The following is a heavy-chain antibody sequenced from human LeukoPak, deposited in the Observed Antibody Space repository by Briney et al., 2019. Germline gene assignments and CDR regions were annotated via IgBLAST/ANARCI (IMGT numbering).Heavy chain of an antibody. J-gene: IGHJ4*02. CDR1: GFSLSTSGMR. CDR3: ARTPYCGGDCYVDY. D-gene: IGHD2-21*02. Sequence: ESGPALVKPTQTLTLTCTFSGFSLSTSGMRVSWIRQPPGKALEWLARIDWDDDKFYSTSLKTRLIISKDTSKTQVVLTMTNMDPVDTATYYCARTPYCGGDCYVDYWGQGTLVTVSS. V-gene: IGHV2-70*04. CDR2: IDWDDDK.